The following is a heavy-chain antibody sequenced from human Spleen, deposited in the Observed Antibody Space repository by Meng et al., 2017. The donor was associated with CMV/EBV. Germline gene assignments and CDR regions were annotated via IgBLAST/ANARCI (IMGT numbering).Heavy chain of an antibody. V-gene: IGHV5-51*01. CDR2: IYPGDSDT. Sequence: KVSCKGSGYSFTSYWIGWVRQMPGKGLEWMGIIYPGDSDTRYSPSFQGQVTISADKSISTAYLQWRSLKASDTAMYYCARQWQQLPRAFDYWGQGTLVTVSS. CDR1: GYSFTSYW. J-gene: IGHJ4*02. D-gene: IGHD6-13*01. CDR3: ARQWQQLPRAFDY.